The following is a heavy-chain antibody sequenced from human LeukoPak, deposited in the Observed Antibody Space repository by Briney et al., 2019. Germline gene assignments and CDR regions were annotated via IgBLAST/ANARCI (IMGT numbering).Heavy chain of an antibody. CDR3: TTDAVTIFGVPQPYYFDY. V-gene: IGHV3-21*03. J-gene: IGHJ4*02. Sequence: SSYIYYADSVKGRFTISRDNAKNSLYLQMNSLKTEDTAVYYCTTDAVTIFGVPQPYYFDYWGQGTLVTVSS. D-gene: IGHD3-3*01. CDR2: SSYI.